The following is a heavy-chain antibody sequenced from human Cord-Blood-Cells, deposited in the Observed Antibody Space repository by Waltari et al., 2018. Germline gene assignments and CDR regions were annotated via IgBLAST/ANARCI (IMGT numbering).Heavy chain of an antibody. J-gene: IGHJ4*02. CDR1: GGSFSGYY. CDR3: ARHFRGYRPFDY. D-gene: IGHD3-3*02. Sequence: QVQLQQWGAGLLKPSETLSLTCAVYGGSFSGYYWSWIRQPPGKGLEWIGEINHSGSTNYNPSLKIQVSISVDTSKNQFSLKLSSVTAADTAVYYCARHFRGYRPFDYWGQGTLVTVSS. CDR2: INHSGST. V-gene: IGHV4-34*01.